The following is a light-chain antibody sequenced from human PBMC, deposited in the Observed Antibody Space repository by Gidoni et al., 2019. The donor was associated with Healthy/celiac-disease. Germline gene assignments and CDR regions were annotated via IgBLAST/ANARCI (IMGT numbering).Light chain of an antibody. CDR3: QQRGSWSTWT. J-gene: IGKJ1*01. Sequence: EIVLTQSPATLSLSPGERATLSCRASRSVSSYLAWYQQKPGQAPRLLIYDASNRATGIPARFSGSGSGTDFTLTISSLEPEDFAVYYCQQRGSWSTWTFGQGTKVEIK. CDR1: RSVSSY. CDR2: DAS. V-gene: IGKV3-11*01.